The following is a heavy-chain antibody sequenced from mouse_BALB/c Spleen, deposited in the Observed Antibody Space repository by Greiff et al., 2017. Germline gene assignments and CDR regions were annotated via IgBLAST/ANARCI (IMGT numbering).Heavy chain of an antibody. Sequence: EVQLQESGGGLVQPGGSRKLSCAASGFTFSSFGMHWVRQAPEKGLEWVAYISSGSSTIYYADTVKGRFTISRDNPKNTLFLQMTSLRSEDTAMYYCAREGYGNYVRFAYWGQGTLVTVSA. D-gene: IGHD2-10*02. CDR2: ISSGSSTI. CDR1: GFTFSSFG. J-gene: IGHJ3*01. V-gene: IGHV5-17*02. CDR3: AREGYGNYVRFAY.